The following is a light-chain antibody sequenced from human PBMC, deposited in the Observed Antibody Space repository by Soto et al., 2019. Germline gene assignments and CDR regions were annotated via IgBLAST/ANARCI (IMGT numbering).Light chain of an antibody. CDR1: SSDVGSYNL. CDR2: EGS. Sequence: QSALTQPASVSGSPGQSITISCTGTSSDVGSYNLVSWYQQHPGKAPKLMIYEGSKRPSGVSNRFSGSKSVNTASLTISGLQAEDEADYYCCSYAGSSTFVVFCGGTKLTVL. V-gene: IGLV2-23*01. CDR3: CSYAGSSTFVV. J-gene: IGLJ2*01.